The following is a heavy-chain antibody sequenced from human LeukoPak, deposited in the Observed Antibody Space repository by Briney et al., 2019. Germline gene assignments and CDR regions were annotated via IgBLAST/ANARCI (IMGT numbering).Heavy chain of an antibody. V-gene: IGHV3-23*01. J-gene: IGHJ4*02. Sequence: PGGSLRLSCAASGFTFSSYAMSWVRQAPGKGLEWVSAISGSGGSTYYADSVKGRFTISRDNSKNTLYLQMNSLRAEDTALYYCAKWGVPAAILEGYYFDYWGQGTLVTVSS. CDR1: GFTFSSYA. CDR3: AKWGVPAAILEGYYFDY. D-gene: IGHD2-2*02. CDR2: ISGSGGST.